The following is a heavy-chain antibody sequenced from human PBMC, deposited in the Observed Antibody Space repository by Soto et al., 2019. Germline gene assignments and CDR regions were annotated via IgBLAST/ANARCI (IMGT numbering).Heavy chain of an antibody. CDR3: ARKRPGRIIKVRGVIITDAASDI. CDR2: IYSGGST. CDR1: GFTVNSNY. D-gene: IGHD3-10*01. J-gene: IGHJ3*02. Sequence: PGGSLGLSCAASGFTVNSNYMSWVRQAPGKGLEWVSVIYSGGSTYYADSVKGRFTISRDNSKNTLYLQMNSLRAEDTAVYYCARKRPGRIIKVRGVIITDAASDICGQGTTVT. V-gene: IGHV3-53*01.